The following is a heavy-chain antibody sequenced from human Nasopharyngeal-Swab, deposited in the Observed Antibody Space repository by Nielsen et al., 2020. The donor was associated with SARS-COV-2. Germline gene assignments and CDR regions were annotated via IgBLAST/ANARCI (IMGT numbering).Heavy chain of an antibody. Sequence: GESLKISCAASGFTFSSYAMTWVRQAPGKGLEWVSAISAGGGSTYYADSVKGRFTISRDNSKNTLYLQMNSLRAEDTAVYYCARDMGANFDPWGQGTLVTVSS. D-gene: IGHD1-26*01. V-gene: IGHV3-23*01. CDR3: ARDMGANFDP. CDR2: ISAGGGST. J-gene: IGHJ5*02. CDR1: GFTFSSYA.